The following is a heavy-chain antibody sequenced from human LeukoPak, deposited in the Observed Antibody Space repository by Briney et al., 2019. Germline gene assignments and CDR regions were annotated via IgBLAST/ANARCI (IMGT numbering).Heavy chain of an antibody. D-gene: IGHD2-2*01. CDR3: AKAAPDARYCSGTSCYSSSDY. V-gene: IGHV3-23*01. CDR1: GFTFSSYA. J-gene: IGHJ4*02. CDR2: ISGSGGKT. Sequence: PGGSLRLSCAASGFTFSSYAMSWVRQAPGKGLEGVSGISGSGGKTYYADSVRGRFTISRDNSKNTLYLQMNSLRADDTAVYYCAKAAPDARYCSGTSCYSSSDYWGQGTLVTVSS.